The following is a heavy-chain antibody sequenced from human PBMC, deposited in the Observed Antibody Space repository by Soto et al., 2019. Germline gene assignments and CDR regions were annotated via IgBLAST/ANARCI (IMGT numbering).Heavy chain of an antibody. D-gene: IGHD5-12*01. Sequence: EVQLVESGGGVVRPGGSLRLSCVASGFTFDDYGMHWVRQAPGKGLEWVSGINWNGGRTGYPGSMKGRFIISRDNAKNPLYLQMNSLRAEATALYYCARSGNIVATTNYYMDVWGNGTTVTVSS. CDR3: ARSGNIVATTNYYMDV. CDR1: GFTFDDYG. CDR2: INWNGGRT. J-gene: IGHJ6*03. V-gene: IGHV3-20*04.